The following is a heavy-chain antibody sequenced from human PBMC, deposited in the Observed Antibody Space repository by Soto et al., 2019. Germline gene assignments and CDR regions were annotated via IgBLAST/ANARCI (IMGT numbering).Heavy chain of an antibody. D-gene: IGHD6-19*01. CDR1: GYTFTSYA. Sequence: ASVKVSCKASGYTFTSYAMHWVRQAPGQRLEWMRWINAGNGNTKYSQKFQGRVTITRDTSASTAYMELSSLRSEDTAVYYCARDRSSGWFETYYYYGMDVWGQGTTVTVSS. J-gene: IGHJ6*02. V-gene: IGHV1-3*01. CDR2: INAGNGNT. CDR3: ARDRSSGWFETYYYYGMDV.